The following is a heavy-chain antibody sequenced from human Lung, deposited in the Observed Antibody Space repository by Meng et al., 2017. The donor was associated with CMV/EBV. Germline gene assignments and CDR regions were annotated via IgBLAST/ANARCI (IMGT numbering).Heavy chain of an antibody. CDR3: ARDRRGDSSGYVFGTGYFDL. V-gene: IGHV3-53*01. J-gene: IGHJ2*01. CDR2: IYSGGIT. D-gene: IGHD3-22*01. CDR1: GFXVSSNY. Sequence: GGSXRLXXAASGFXVSSNYMNWVRQAPGKGLEWVSVIYSGGITYYADSVKGRFTISRDNSKNTLYLQMNSLRAEDTAVYYCARDRRGDSSGYVFGTGYFDLWXRGTXVXVAS.